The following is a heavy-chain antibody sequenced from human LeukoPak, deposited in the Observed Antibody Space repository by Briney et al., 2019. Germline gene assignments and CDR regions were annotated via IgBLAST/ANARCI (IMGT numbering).Heavy chain of an antibody. J-gene: IGHJ4*02. CDR3: ATWSYSSVYHRLDY. CDR1: GFTFSSYA. CDR2: ISGSGGST. V-gene: IGHV3-23*01. D-gene: IGHD5/OR15-5a*01. Sequence: GGSLRLSCAASGFTFSSYAMSWVRQAPGKGLEWVSAISGSGGSTYYADSVKGRFTISRDNSKNTLYLQMNSLRAEDTAVYYCATWSYSSVYHRLDYWSQGILVTVSS.